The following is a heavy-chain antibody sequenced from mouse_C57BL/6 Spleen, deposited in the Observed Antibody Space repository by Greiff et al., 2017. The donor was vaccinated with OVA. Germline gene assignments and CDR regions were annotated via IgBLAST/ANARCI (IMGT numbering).Heavy chain of an antibody. V-gene: IGHV1-4*01. CDR3: SRGDYYGSTSGY. D-gene: IGHD1-1*01. J-gene: IGHJ2*01. Sequence: QVQLQQSGAELARPGASVKMSCKASGYTFTSYTMHWVKQRPGQGLEWIGYINPSSGYTKYNQKFKDKATLTADKSSSTAYMQLSSLTSEDSAVDYYSRGDYYGSTSGYWGQGATLTVSS. CDR1: GYTFTSYT. CDR2: INPSSGYT.